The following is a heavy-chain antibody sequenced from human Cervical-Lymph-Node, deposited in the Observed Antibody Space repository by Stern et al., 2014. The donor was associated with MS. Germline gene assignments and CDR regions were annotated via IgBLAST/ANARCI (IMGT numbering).Heavy chain of an antibody. CDR2: IIPIFGTP. Sequence: QVQLVQSGAAVKRPGSSVKVSCKASGGSFSTYTLNWVRQAPGQGLEWMGGIIPIFGTPNYAQKFQGRVTISADDSTRTAYMELSGLRSQDTAVFYCARGLGGAGSDAFDIWGQGTMVTVSS. CDR1: GGSFSTYT. CDR3: ARGLGGAGSDAFDI. D-gene: IGHD1-26*01. V-gene: IGHV1-69*01. J-gene: IGHJ3*02.